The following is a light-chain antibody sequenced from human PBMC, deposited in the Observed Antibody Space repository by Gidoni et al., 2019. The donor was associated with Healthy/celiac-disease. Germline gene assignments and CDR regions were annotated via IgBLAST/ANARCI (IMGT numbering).Light chain of an antibody. CDR2: YDG. V-gene: IGLV1-36*01. Sequence: QSVLTQPPSVSDAPRQRVTISCSGSSSNIGNSAVTWYQQVPGQAPKLLIYYDGLRPSGVSDRFSGSKSGTSASLAISGLQAEDEADYYCAAWDDSMNGWVFGGGTKLTVL. CDR1: SSNIGNSA. J-gene: IGLJ3*02. CDR3: AAWDDSMNGWV.